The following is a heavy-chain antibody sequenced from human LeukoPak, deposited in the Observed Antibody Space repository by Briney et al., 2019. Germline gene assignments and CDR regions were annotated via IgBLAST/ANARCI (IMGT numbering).Heavy chain of an antibody. CDR1: GYTLTELS. J-gene: IGHJ4*02. D-gene: IGHD3-22*01. Sequence: RASVKVSCKVSGYTLTELSMHWVRQAPGQGLEWMGGIIPIFGTANYAQKFQGRVTITADESTSTAYMELSSLRSEDTAVYYCASGYYYDSSGYLTALFDYWGQGTLVTVSS. CDR2: IIPIFGTA. CDR3: ASGYYYDSSGYLTALFDY. V-gene: IGHV1-69*13.